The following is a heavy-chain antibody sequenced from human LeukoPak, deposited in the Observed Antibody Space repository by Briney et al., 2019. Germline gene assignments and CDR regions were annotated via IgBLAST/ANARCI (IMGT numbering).Heavy chain of an antibody. J-gene: IGHJ5*02. V-gene: IGHV1-69*04. CDR3: ARDHPGDGSGSRNWFDP. CDR2: IIPILGIA. Sequence: ASVKVSCKASGGTFSSYAISWVRQAPGQGLEWMGRIIPILGIANYAQKFQGRVTITADESTSTAYMELSSLRSEDTAVYYCARDHPGDGSGSRNWFDPWGQGTLVTVSS. CDR1: GGTFSSYA. D-gene: IGHD3-10*01.